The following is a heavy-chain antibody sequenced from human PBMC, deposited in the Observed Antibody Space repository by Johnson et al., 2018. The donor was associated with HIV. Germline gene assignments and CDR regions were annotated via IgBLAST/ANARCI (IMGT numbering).Heavy chain of an antibody. CDR3: ARVGGYSSSYGGNYPKVRSPAFDI. J-gene: IGHJ3*02. V-gene: IGHV3-30*03. D-gene: IGHD6-6*01. CDR2: ISYAGSNK. CDR1: GFTFSSSG. Sequence: QVQLVESGGGVVQPGRSLRLSCAASGFTFSSSGMHWVRQAPGKGLEWVAVISYAGSNKYSADSVMGRFTISRDNAQNSLYLQMNSLRAEDTALYYGARVGGYSSSYGGNYPKVRSPAFDIWGQGTMVTVSS.